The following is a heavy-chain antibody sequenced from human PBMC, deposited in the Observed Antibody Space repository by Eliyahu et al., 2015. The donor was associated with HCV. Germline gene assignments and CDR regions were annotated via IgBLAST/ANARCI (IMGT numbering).Heavy chain of an antibody. J-gene: IGHJ4*02. CDR1: GFTFSSYE. D-gene: IGHD3-10*01. CDR2: ISSSGSTI. V-gene: IGHV3-48*03. CDR3: ARHTMVRGVLY. Sequence: EVQLVESGGGLVQPGGSLRLSCAASGFTFSSYEMNWVRQAPGKGLEWVSYISSSGSTIYYADSVKGRFTISRDNAKNSLYLQMNSLRAEDTAVYYCARHTMVRGVLYWGQGTLVTVSS.